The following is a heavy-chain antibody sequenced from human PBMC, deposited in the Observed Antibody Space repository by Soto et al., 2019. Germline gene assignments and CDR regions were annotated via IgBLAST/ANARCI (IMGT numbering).Heavy chain of an antibody. Sequence: QVQLVQSGAEVKKPGASVKVSCKASGYTFTNYDINWVRQATGQGLEWLGWINPNSGNTGYAQKFQGGVTMTRNTSISTAYMELSSLRSEDTAVYYCATRSSGWSWAAFDIWGQGTMVTVSS. D-gene: IGHD6-19*01. CDR2: INPNSGNT. CDR1: GYTFTNYD. CDR3: ATRSSGWSWAAFDI. V-gene: IGHV1-8*01. J-gene: IGHJ3*02.